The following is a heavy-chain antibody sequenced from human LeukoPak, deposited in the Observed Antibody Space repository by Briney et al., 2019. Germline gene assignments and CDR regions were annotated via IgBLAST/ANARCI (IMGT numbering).Heavy chain of an antibody. V-gene: IGHV4-59*01. J-gene: IGHJ5*02. CDR3: ARALRWFDP. Sequence: SETLSLTCTVSGGSISSYYWSWIRQPPGKGLEWIGYIYYSGSTNYNPSLKSRVTISVDTSKNQFSLKLSSVTAADTAVYYCARALRWFDPWGQGTLVTVSS. CDR2: IYYSGST. CDR1: GGSISSYY.